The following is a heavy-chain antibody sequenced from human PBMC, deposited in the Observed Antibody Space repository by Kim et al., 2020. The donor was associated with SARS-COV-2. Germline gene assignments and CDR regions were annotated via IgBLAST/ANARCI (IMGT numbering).Heavy chain of an antibody. D-gene: IGHD2-2*01. J-gene: IGHJ6*02. CDR3: ARDRGSSTRNYYYYGMDV. Sequence: QGRTTITRDTSASTAYMELSSLRSEDTAVYYCARDRGSSTRNYYYYGMDVWGQGTTVTVSS. V-gene: IGHV1-3*01.